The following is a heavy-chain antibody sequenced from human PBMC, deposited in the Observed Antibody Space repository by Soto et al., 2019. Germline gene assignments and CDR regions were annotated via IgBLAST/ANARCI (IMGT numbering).Heavy chain of an antibody. Sequence: QVQLQESGPGLVKPSQTLSLTCTVSGGSISSGGYYWSWIRQHPGKGLEWIGYIYYSGSTYYNPSLKSRVTISVDTSKNQFSLQLSSVAAADTALYYCARESWSYDSSRVDVWGQGTTVTVSS. CDR3: ARESWSYDSSRVDV. J-gene: IGHJ6*02. CDR1: GGSISSGGYY. CDR2: IYYSGST. D-gene: IGHD1-26*01. V-gene: IGHV4-31*03.